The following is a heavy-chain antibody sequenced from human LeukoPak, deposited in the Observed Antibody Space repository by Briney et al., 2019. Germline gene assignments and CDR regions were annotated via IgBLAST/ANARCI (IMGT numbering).Heavy chain of an antibody. CDR3: AREDGYNMDDAFDI. CDR2: VVYSGST. CDR1: GGSITTTGDY. V-gene: IGHV4-39*01. D-gene: IGHD5-24*01. J-gene: IGHJ3*02. Sequence: PSETLSLTCTLSGGSITTTGDYWGWIRQPPGKGLEWIGSVVYSGSTYYNPSLKSRVTISADTSKNQFSLRLSSVTAADTAVYYCAREDGYNMDDAFDIWGQGTMVSVSS.